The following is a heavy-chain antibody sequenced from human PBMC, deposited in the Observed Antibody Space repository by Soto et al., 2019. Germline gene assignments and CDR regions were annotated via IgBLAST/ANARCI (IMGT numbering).Heavy chain of an antibody. CDR2: ISYDGIDE. J-gene: IGHJ4*02. Sequence: QVQLVESGGGVVQPGRSLRLSCAASGFIFTSYGIHWVRQAPGMGLEWVAVISYDGIDENYTDSVKGRFTISRDNSKIPLYLQMNSLRAEDTAVYSCARDQAEMATVSLGYWGQGTLVTVSS. V-gene: IGHV3-30*03. CDR1: GFIFTSYG. D-gene: IGHD4-4*01. CDR3: ARDQAEMATVSLGY.